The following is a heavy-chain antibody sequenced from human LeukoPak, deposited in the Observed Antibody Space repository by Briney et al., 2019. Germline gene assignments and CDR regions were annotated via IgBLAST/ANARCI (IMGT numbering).Heavy chain of an antibody. D-gene: IGHD1-14*01. CDR1: GFTFDDYA. CDR2: ISGDGGST. Sequence: QTGGSLRLSCAASGFTFDDYAMHWVRQAPGKGLEWVSLISGDGGSTYYADSVKGRFTISRDNSKNSLYLQMNSLRTVDTALYYCAKAGSYYGMDVWGQGTTVTVSS. J-gene: IGHJ6*02. V-gene: IGHV3-43*02. CDR3: AKAGSYYGMDV.